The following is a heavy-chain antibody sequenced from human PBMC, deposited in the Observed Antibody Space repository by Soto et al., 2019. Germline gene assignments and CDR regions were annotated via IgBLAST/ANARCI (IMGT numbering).Heavy chain of an antibody. V-gene: IGHV4-4*02. CDR2: IYQSGST. J-gene: IGHJ4*01. CDR1: GGSVSSNNW. Sequence: PSETLSLTCAVSGGSVSSNNWWTWVRQPPGQGLEWIGEIYQSGSTNYNPSLKGRVTISVDKFKNQFSLKLTSVTAADTAVYFCASLGYCSGADCHGTRWGQGNLVTVSS. D-gene: IGHD2-8*02. CDR3: ASLGYCSGADCHGTR.